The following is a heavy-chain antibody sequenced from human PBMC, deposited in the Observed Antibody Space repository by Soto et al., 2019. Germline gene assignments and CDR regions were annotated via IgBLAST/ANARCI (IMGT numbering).Heavy chain of an antibody. CDR3: ARRQFFSFDS. Sequence: PGGSLGLSCVAPGFTFSNYVMSWVRQAPGKGLECVAAIAGNGGILYYTDSVKGRFSISRDNSKNTLHLQMNSLRAEDTAVYYCARRQFFSFDSWGQGILVTVSS. D-gene: IGHD6-19*01. CDR1: GFTFSNYV. J-gene: IGHJ4*02. V-gene: IGHV3-23*01. CDR2: IAGNGGIL.